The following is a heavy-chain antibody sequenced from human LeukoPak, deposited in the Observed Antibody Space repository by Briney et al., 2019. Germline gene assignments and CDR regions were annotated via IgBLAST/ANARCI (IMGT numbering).Heavy chain of an antibody. CDR3: AKDMSSGWRASDY. J-gene: IGHJ4*02. CDR2: ISSSSSTI. Sequence: GGSLRLSCAASGFTFSTYTMNWVRQAPGKGLEWLSCISSSSSTIYYADSVKGRFTISRDNAKSSLYLQMNSLRAEDTAVYYCAKDMSSGWRASDYWGQGTLVTVSS. D-gene: IGHD6-19*01. V-gene: IGHV3-48*01. CDR1: GFTFSTYT.